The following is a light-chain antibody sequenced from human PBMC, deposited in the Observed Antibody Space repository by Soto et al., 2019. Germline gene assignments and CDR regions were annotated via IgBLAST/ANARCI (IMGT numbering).Light chain of an antibody. CDR2: EVS. CDR3: MQSTQLPPT. V-gene: IGKV2D-29*02. Sequence: DVVMTQTPLSLSVAPGQPASISCKSSQSLLHITGETFLFWYLQKPGQSPQLLIYEVSTRVSGVPDRFSGSGSGTDFTLDISRVETDEVGIYYCMQSTQLPPTFGQGTRLGIE. J-gene: IGKJ5*01. CDR1: QSLLHITGETF.